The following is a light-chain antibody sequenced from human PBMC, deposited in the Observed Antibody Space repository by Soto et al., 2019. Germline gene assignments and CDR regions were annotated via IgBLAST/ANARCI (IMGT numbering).Light chain of an antibody. CDR2: DAS. CDR3: QQYDTYSWT. Sequence: DIQMTQSPSTLSASVGDRVTITCRASQSISKWFAWYQQKPGKAPKILIYDASSLGSGVPSRFSGSASGTEFTLTISSLQPDDFAAYYCQQYDTYSWTFGRGTKVEIK. V-gene: IGKV1-5*01. J-gene: IGKJ1*01. CDR1: QSISKW.